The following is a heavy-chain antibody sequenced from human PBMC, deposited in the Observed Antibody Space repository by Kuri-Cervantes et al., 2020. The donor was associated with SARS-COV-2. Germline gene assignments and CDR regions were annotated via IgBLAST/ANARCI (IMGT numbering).Heavy chain of an antibody. Sequence: GSRRLSCAVYGGSLGGYYWSWIRKPPGKGLEWIGEINLSGSTNYNPSLKSRVTISVDTSKNQFSLKLSSVTAADTAVYYCARGGRIAVAGILLPLYYYGMDVWGQGTTVTVSS. CDR2: INLSGST. D-gene: IGHD6-19*01. CDR3: ARGGRIAVAGILLPLYYYGMDV. CDR1: GGSLGGYY. V-gene: IGHV4-34*01. J-gene: IGHJ6*02.